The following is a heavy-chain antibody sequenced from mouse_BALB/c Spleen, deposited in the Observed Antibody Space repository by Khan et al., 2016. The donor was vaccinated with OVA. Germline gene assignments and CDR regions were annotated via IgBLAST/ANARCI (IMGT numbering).Heavy chain of an antibody. CDR2: IWAGGST. D-gene: IGHD1-2*01. Sequence: VQLQESGPGLVAPSQSLSITCTVSGFSLTSYGVHWVRQPPGKGLEWLGIIWAGGSTNYTSALMSRLSISKDNSKSRVVLEMNRLQTDDTAMYYCARDTTATPYWGQGTLVTGSA. J-gene: IGHJ3*01. V-gene: IGHV2-9*02. CDR3: ARDTTATPY. CDR1: GFSLTSYG.